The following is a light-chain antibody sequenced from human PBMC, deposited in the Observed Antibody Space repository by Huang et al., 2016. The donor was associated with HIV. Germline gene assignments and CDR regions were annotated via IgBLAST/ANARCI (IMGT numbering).Light chain of an antibody. Sequence: DIVMTQSPDFLAVSLGERATISCKSSHSLLNSPNRKNYLAWYQQNPEQPPKHLLYWASGRESGVPDRFIGSGSGTDVTLSITSLQAEDVAVYFFQQYFFSPMTFGPGTKVDI. V-gene: IGKV4-1*01. J-gene: IGKJ3*01. CDR1: HSLLNSPNRKNY. CDR2: WAS. CDR3: QQYFFSPMT.